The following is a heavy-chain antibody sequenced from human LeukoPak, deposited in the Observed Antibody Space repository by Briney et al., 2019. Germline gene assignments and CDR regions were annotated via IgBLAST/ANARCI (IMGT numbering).Heavy chain of an antibody. J-gene: IGHJ4*02. CDR3: ARGYSSSWLGYFDF. CDR2: ISYDGGNK. CDR1: GFTFSTYG. Sequence: GGSLRLSCAASGFTFSTYGMHWVRQAPGKGLEWVAVISYDGGNKYYADSVKGRFTISRDNSKNTLYLQMNSLRAEDTAVFYCARGYSSSWLGYFDFWGQGTLVTVSS. D-gene: IGHD6-13*01. V-gene: IGHV3-30*03.